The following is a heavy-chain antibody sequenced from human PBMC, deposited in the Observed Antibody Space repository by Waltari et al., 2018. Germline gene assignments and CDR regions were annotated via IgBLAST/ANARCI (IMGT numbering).Heavy chain of an antibody. CDR2: ISGRGDST. CDR1: GFTFSSSA. Sequence: EVQLLESGGGLVQPGGSLRLSCAASGFTFSSSAMSWVRQAPGKGLDWVSTISGRGDSTYYADSVKGRFTISRDNSKNTLYLQMNSLRAEDTAVYYCAKGGGFDPWGQGTLVTVSS. CDR3: AKGGGFDP. V-gene: IGHV3-23*01. J-gene: IGHJ5*02. D-gene: IGHD3-16*01.